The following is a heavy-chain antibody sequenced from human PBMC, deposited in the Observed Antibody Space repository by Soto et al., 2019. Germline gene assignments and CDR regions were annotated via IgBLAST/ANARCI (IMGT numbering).Heavy chain of an antibody. CDR2: ISAYDGKA. D-gene: IGHD3-3*01. CDR1: GYTFNTYG. Sequence: ASVKVSCKTSGYTFNTYGINWVRQAPGQGLELMGWISAYDGKANYAEKFQGRVTLTTDTSTSTAYMELMSLRSDDPAIYYCARDPHEFWTSYWFDPWGQGTPVTVSS. V-gene: IGHV1-18*01. J-gene: IGHJ5*02. CDR3: ARDPHEFWTSYWFDP.